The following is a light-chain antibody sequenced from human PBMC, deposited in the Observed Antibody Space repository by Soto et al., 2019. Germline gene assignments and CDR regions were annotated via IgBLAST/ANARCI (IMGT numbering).Light chain of an antibody. CDR2: GAS. V-gene: IGKV3-20*01. CDR3: QHYGASPIT. J-gene: IGKJ5*01. Sequence: EIVLTQSPSTLSLSPGERATLSCRASQSVSSRLAWYQQKPGQAPRLLISGASSRATGIPDRFSGSGSGTDFSLTIDRLEPEDFALYYCQHYGASPITFGQGTRLEIK. CDR1: QSVSSR.